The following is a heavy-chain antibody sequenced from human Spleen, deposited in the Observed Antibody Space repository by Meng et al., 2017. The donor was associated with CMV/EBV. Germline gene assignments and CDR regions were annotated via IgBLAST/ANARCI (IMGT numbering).Heavy chain of an antibody. CDR2: INTNDGST. D-gene: IGHD4-17*01. CDR3: ARGIGASGYYFDN. CDR1: GYTFTTYY. J-gene: IGHJ4*02. V-gene: IGHV1-46*04. Sequence: ASVKVSCKASGYTFTTYYIHWVRQAPGQGLEWMGIINTNDGSTTYVQKLQGRVTMTRDTSTSTVYMELRGLRSDDAAVYYCARGIGASGYYFDNWGQGTLVTVSS.